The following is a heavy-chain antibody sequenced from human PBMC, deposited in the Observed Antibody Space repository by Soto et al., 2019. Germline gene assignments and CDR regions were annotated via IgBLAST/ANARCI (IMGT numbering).Heavy chain of an antibody. D-gene: IGHD2-21*02. J-gene: IGHJ6*02. CDR3: ASLGVGDWANYYYYGMDV. V-gene: IGHV3-23*01. CDR1: GFTFSVYA. CDR2: VTANGGST. Sequence: VVSLRLSWAATGFTFSVYAMTWVRQAPGKGLEWVSAVTANGGSTYSADSVKGRFTISRDNSKNTLFLQMNSLRAEDTAVYYCASLGVGDWANYYYYGMDVWGQGTTVTVSS.